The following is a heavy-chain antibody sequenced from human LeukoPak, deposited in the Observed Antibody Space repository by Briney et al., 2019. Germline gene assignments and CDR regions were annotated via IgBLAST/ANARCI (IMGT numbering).Heavy chain of an antibody. J-gene: IGHJ4*02. D-gene: IGHD5-18*01. CDR1: GFTFSSYW. Sequence: GGSLRLSCAASGFTFSSYWMHWVRHTPGKGLVWVSRIKSDGSSTSYADSVKGRFTISRDNPKNTLYLQMNSLRAEDTAVYYCARDGYSFGHDFDYWGQGTLVTVSS. CDR2: IKSDGSST. V-gene: IGHV3-74*01. CDR3: ARDGYSFGHDFDY.